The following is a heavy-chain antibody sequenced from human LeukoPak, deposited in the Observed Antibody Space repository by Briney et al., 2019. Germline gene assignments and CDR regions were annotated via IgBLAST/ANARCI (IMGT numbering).Heavy chain of an antibody. Sequence: ASVKVSCKASGYSSTTYGVNWVRQAPGQGLEWMGWINPNSGGTKYGQKFQGRVTMTRDTSIGTAYMELSRLRSDDTAVYYCARDPIEAAVDFDYWGQGTLVAVSS. CDR3: ARDPIEAAVDFDY. J-gene: IGHJ4*02. CDR2: INPNSGGT. D-gene: IGHD6-13*01. V-gene: IGHV1-2*02. CDR1: GYSSTTYG.